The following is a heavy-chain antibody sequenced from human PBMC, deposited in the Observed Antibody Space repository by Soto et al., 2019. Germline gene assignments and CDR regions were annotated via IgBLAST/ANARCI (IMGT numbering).Heavy chain of an antibody. CDR3: ARDLEGTDAFDI. V-gene: IGHV3-48*03. J-gene: IGHJ3*02. CDR1: GFTFSSYE. Sequence: GGSLRLSCAASGFTFSSYEMNWVRQAPGKGLEWVSYISSSGSTIYYADSVKGRFTISRDNAKNSLYLQMNSLRAEDTAVYYCARDLEGTDAFDIWGQGTMVTVS. D-gene: IGHD1-1*01. CDR2: ISSSGSTI.